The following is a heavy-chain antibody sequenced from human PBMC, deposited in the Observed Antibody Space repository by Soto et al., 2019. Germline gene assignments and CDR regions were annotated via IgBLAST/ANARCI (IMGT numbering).Heavy chain of an antibody. CDR3: ARLQYYDLWSGSVPMDV. D-gene: IGHD3-3*01. J-gene: IGHJ6*02. CDR1: GGSVSSGRYQ. V-gene: IGHV4-61*01. Sequence: QVQLQESGPGLVKPSETLSLTCIVSGGSVSSGRYQWSWIRQSPGKGLEWIGYIYYTGTTNYNPSLKSRVTISVDTSKNQFSLKLTSVTAADTALYFCARLQYYDLWSGSVPMDVWGQGTSVTVPS. CDR2: IYYTGTT.